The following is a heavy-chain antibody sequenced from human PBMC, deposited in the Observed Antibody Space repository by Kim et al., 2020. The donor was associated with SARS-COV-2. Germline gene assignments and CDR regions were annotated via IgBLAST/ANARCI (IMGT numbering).Heavy chain of an antibody. CDR1: GGSISSYY. D-gene: IGHD4-4*01. J-gene: IGHJ3*02. V-gene: IGHV4-59*13. Sequence: SETLSLTCTVSGGSISSYYWSWIRQPPGKGLEWIGYIYYSGSTNYNPSLKSRVTISVDTSKNQFSLKLSSVTAADTAVYYCARVPAVTRFAFDIWGQGTMVTVSS. CDR3: ARVPAVTRFAFDI. CDR2: IYYSGST.